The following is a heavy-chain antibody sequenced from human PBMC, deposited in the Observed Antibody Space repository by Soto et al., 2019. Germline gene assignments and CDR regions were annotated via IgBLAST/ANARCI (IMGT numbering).Heavy chain of an antibody. Sequence: ASVKVSCTASGYTFTSYGISCVRQAPGQGLEWMGWISAYNGNTNYAQKLQGRVTMTTDTSTSTAYMELRSLRSDDTAVYYCARSFYQAATRRGSWFDPWGQGTLVTVSS. D-gene: IGHD2-15*01. CDR1: GYTFTSYG. J-gene: IGHJ5*02. V-gene: IGHV1-18*01. CDR2: ISAYNGNT. CDR3: ARSFYQAATRRGSWFDP.